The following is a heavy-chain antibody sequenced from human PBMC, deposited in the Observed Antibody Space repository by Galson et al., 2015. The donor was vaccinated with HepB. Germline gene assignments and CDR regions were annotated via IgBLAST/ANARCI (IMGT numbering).Heavy chain of an antibody. CDR3: TRDPVAAAAFKWYFDL. J-gene: IGHJ2*01. D-gene: IGHD6-13*01. Sequence: SLRLSCAASGFTFGDYAMSWVRQAPGKGLEWVGFIRGKAYGGTTEYAASVKGRFTISRDDSKSIAYLQMNSLKTEDTAVYYCTRDPVAAAAFKWYFDLWGRGTLVTDSS. V-gene: IGHV3-49*04. CDR1: GFTFGDYA. CDR2: IRGKAYGGTT.